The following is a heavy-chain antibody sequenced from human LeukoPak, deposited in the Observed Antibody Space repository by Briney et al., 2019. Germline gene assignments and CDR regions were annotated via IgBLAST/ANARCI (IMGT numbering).Heavy chain of an antibody. CDR2: IYYSGST. J-gene: IGHJ4*02. Sequence: PSETLSLTCTVSGGSISSYYWSWIRQPPGKGLEWIGYIYYSGSTNYNPSLKSRVTISVGTSKNQFSLKLSSVTAADTAVYYCARLDGSGSYFYWGQGTLVTVSS. D-gene: IGHD3-10*01. CDR3: ARLDGSGSYFY. CDR1: GGSISSYY. V-gene: IGHV4-59*08.